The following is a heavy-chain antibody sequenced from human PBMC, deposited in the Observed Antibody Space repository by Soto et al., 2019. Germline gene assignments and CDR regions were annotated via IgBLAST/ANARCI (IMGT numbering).Heavy chain of an antibody. J-gene: IGHJ5*02. CDR1: GFTFSSYA. CDR3: AKDEYSSSSPWFDP. D-gene: IGHD6-6*01. V-gene: IGHV3-23*01. CDR2: ISGSGGST. Sequence: LRLSCAASGFTFSSYAMSWVRQAPGKGLEWVSAISGSGGSTYYADSVKGRFTISRDNSKNTLYLQMNSLRAEDTAVYYCAKDEYSSSSPWFDPWGQGTLVTVSS.